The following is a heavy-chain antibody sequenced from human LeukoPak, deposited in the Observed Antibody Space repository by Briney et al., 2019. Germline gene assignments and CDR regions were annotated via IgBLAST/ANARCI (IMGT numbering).Heavy chain of an antibody. Sequence: PGGSLRLSCAASGFTFSSYAMSWVRQAPGKGLEWVSAISGSGGSTYYADSVKGRFTISRDNAKNSLYLQMNSLRAEDTAVYYCARFYYYYYYMGVWGKGTTVTVSS. J-gene: IGHJ6*03. CDR1: GFTFSSYA. D-gene: IGHD2/OR15-2a*01. CDR2: ISGSGGST. CDR3: ARFYYYYYYMGV. V-gene: IGHV3-23*01.